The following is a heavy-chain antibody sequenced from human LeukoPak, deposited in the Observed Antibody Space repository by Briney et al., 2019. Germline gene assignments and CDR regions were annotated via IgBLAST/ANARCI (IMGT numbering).Heavy chain of an antibody. Sequence: PGGSLRLSCAASGFTFSSYSMNWVRQAPGKGLEWVSAISGSGGSTYYADSVKGRFTISRDNSKNTLYLQMNSLRAEDTAVYYCAKDPVSPYYAPTEGYYFDYWGQGTLVTVSS. CDR3: AKDPVSPYYAPTEGYYFDY. J-gene: IGHJ4*02. CDR1: GFTFSSYS. D-gene: IGHD3-22*01. V-gene: IGHV3-23*01. CDR2: ISGSGGST.